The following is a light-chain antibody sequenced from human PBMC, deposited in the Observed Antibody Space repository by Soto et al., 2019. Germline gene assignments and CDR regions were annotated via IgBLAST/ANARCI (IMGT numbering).Light chain of an antibody. V-gene: IGKV3D-15*01. CDR3: QQYNNWPFS. J-gene: IGKJ5*01. CDR1: RGISSN. Sequence: ILMTQSPATLSVSPGERATLSCRASRGISSNLAWYQQTPGQAPRLLIYDASSRDTGIPDRFSGSGSGADFTLTISGLQSEDSEVYFCQQYNNWPFSFGQGTRLEIK. CDR2: DAS.